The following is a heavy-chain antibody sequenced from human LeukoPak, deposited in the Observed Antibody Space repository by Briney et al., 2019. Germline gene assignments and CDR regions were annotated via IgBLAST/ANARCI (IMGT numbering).Heavy chain of an antibody. Sequence: GASVKVSCKASGGTFSSYAISWVRQAPGQGREWMGGIIPILGIANYAQKFQGRVTITADKSTSTAYMELSSLRSEDTAVYYCASSYCGGDCYLRYYFDYWGQGTLVTVSS. CDR1: GGTFSSYA. V-gene: IGHV1-69*10. CDR3: ASSYCGGDCYLRYYFDY. CDR2: IIPILGIA. J-gene: IGHJ4*02. D-gene: IGHD2-21*01.